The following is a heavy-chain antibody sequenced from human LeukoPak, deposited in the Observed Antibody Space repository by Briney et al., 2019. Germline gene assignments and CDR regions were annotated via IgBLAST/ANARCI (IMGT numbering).Heavy chain of an antibody. V-gene: IGHV4-59*08. CDR1: GGSISGFY. CDR2: VPYVGST. J-gene: IGHJ4*02. CDR3: ARHFGGHTFGTTFDY. D-gene: IGHD3-16*01. Sequence: SETLFLTCNVSGGSISGFYWSWIRQPPGKRLEWIGYVPYVGSTNYNPSLKSRATISVDTSKNQVSLRLTSATAADTAVYFCARHFGGHTFGTTFDYWGQGILVTVSS.